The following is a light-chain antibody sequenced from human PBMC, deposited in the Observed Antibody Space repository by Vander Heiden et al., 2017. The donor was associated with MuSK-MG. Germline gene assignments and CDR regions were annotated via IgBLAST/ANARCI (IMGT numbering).Light chain of an antibody. CDR1: QSISSW. CDR2: KAS. CDR3: QQENSYSNT. V-gene: IGKV1-5*03. Sequence: DIQMTQSPSTLSAFVGDRVTITCRASQSISSWLAWYQQKPGKAPNLLIYKASSLESGVPSRFSGSGSGTEFTLTISSLQPDDYATYYCQQENSYSNTFGQGTKMEIK. J-gene: IGKJ2*01.